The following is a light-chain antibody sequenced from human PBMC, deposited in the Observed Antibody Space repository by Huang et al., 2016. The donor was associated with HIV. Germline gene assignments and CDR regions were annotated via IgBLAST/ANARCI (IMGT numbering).Light chain of an antibody. CDR2: GTA. CDR3: QQSYSAPNLT. Sequence: DIQMTQSPSSLSASVGDRVTITCRASQTISNYLNWYQQKPGNAPKLLIVGTATLQRGVPSRCSGSASWTDFTLTISSLQPEDSATYYCQQSYSAPNLTFGGGTKVEI. J-gene: IGKJ4*01. CDR1: QTISNY. V-gene: IGKV1-39*01.